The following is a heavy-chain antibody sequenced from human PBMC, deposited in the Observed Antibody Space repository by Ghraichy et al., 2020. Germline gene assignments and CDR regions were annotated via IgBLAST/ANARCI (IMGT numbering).Heavy chain of an antibody. CDR3: ARDIKSSSWSYYYYAMDV. D-gene: IGHD2-2*01. CDR2: ISHDGSSK. J-gene: IGHJ6*02. CDR1: AFTFSTYS. V-gene: IGHV3-30-3*01. Sequence: GGPLRLSCVASAFTFSTYSMHWVRQAPGKGLEWVAVISHDGSSKYYADSVKGRFTISRDNSKNALYFQMNSLRAEDTTLYYCARDIKSSSWSYYYYAMDVWGQGTTVTVSS.